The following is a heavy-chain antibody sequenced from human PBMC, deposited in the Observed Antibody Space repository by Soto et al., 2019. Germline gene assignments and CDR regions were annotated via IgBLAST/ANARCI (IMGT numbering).Heavy chain of an antibody. CDR3: ARDQVPAARPNYYYYGMDV. CDR1: GFTFSTYS. V-gene: IGHV3-48*04. CDR2: ISSSGSTI. D-gene: IGHD6-6*01. J-gene: IGHJ6*02. Sequence: GGSLRLSCAASGFTFSTYSMNWVRQAPGKGLEWVSYISSSGSTIYYADSVKGRFTISRDNAKNSLYLQMNSLRAEDTAVYYCARDQVPAARPNYYYYGMDVWGQGTTVTVSS.